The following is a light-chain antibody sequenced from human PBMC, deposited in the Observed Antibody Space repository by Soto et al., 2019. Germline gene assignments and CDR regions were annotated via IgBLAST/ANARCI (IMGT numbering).Light chain of an antibody. V-gene: IGKV3-20*01. CDR1: QSVSNNY. J-gene: IGKJ1*01. CDR2: GAS. CDR3: QQYGSSGT. Sequence: EIVMTQSPATLAVSPGERATLSFRASQSVSNNYLAWYQQKPGQAPRLLIYGASNRTTGIPDRFSGSGSGKDFTLTISRLEPEDFAVYYCQQYGSSGTFGQGTKV.